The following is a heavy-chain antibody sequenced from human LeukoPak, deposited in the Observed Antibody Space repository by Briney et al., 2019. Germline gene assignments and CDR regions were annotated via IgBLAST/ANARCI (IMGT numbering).Heavy chain of an antibody. D-gene: IGHD1-26*01. CDR2: IRYDGSNK. CDR1: GFTFSSYG. Sequence: PGGSLRLSCAASGFTFSSYGMHWVRQAPGKGLEWVAFIRYDGSNKYYADSVKGRFSISRDNSKNTLYLQMNSLRAEDTPVYYCAKDQEGALFFDYWGQGTLVTVSS. J-gene: IGHJ4*02. CDR3: AKDQEGALFFDY. V-gene: IGHV3-30*02.